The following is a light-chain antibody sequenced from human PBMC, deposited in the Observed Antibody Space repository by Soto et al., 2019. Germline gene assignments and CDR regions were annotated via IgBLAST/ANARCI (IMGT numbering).Light chain of an antibody. V-gene: IGLV2-14*01. CDR1: SSDVGAYNY. Sequence: QSALTQPASVSGSPGQSITISCTGTSSDVGAYNYVSWYQQHPDKAPKLIIYDVNNRPSGVSNRFSGSKSGNTASLTISGLQAEDEADYYCSSYTSLVTLVFGGGTQLTVL. CDR3: SSYTSLVTLV. J-gene: IGLJ3*02. CDR2: DVN.